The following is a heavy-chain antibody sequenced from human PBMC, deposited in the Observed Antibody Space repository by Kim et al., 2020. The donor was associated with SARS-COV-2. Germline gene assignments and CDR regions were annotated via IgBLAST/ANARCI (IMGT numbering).Heavy chain of an antibody. Sequence: TKDSQRLKGRATITRDTSASTVYMELRSLRSEDTAVYYCAKWGSYDPFDSWGQGTLVTVSS. J-gene: IGHJ4*02. D-gene: IGHD1-26*01. V-gene: IGHV1-3*01. CDR2: T. CDR3: AKWGSYDPFDS.